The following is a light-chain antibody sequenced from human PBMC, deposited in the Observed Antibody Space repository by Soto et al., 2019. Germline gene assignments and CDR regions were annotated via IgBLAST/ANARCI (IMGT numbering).Light chain of an antibody. CDR2: DAS. V-gene: IGKV3-11*01. Sequence: EIVLTQSPATLSLSPGERATLSCRASQRIGGYLGWYQQKPGQAPRLLIYDASNRATGIPVRFSGSGSGTDYTLTITNLEPEDFAIYYCQQRSNWPWMFGQGTKVDIK. CDR3: QQRSNWPWM. CDR1: QRIGGY. J-gene: IGKJ1*01.